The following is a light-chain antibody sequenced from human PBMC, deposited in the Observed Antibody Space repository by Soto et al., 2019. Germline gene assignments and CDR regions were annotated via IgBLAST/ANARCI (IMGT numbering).Light chain of an antibody. CDR2: EGS. V-gene: IGLV2-23*01. CDR3: AAWDDSLNGYV. CDR1: SSDVGSYDV. Sequence: QSALTQPASVSGSPGQSITISCTGTSSDVGSYDVVSWYQHHPGKAPKLMIYEGSKRPSGVSNRFSGSKSGNTASLTISGLQAEDEADYYCAAWDDSLNGYVFGTGTKLTVL. J-gene: IGLJ1*01.